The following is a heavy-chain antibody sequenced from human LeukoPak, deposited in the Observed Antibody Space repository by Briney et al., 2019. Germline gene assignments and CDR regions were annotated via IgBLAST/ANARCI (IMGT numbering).Heavy chain of an antibody. J-gene: IGHJ6*04. Sequence: GGSLRLSCAASGFIFSSYAMKWVREAPGQGLEWGSSIRGSGSYIHYADSMKGRFTISRDNTKNSLYLQMNSLRVEDTAVYYCAGGIAMVRGGDVWGKGTTVTVSS. D-gene: IGHD3-10*01. CDR2: IRGSGSYI. CDR3: AGGIAMVRGGDV. V-gene: IGHV3-21*06. CDR1: GFIFSSYA.